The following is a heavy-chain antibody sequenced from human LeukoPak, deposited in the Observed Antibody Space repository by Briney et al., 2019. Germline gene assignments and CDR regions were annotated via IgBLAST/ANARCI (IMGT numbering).Heavy chain of an antibody. J-gene: IGHJ4*02. D-gene: IGHD4-23*01. V-gene: IGHV3-48*03. CDR1: GFSFSSYE. CDR2: ISGNGGAT. Sequence: PGGSLRLSCAASGFSFSSYEINWVRQAPGKGLEWMSYISGNGGATSYPESVKGRVTLSRDNAKSSLYLQMKSLRVEDTAVYYCARSRPKVGNTRFHLDYWRQGTLVSVSS. CDR3: ARSRPKVGNTRFHLDY.